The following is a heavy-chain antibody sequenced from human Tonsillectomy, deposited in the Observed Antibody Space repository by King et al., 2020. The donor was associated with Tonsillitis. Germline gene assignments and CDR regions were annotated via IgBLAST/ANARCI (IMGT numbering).Heavy chain of an antibody. CDR2: IRYDGSKK. D-gene: IGHD2-21*02. CDR1: GFTFSSYG. CDR3: AKDYEGYCGSDCYPPFDY. Sequence: VQLVESGGGVVQPGGSLRLSCAASGFTFSSYGMHWVRQAPGKGLEWVAFIRYDGSKKNYADAVKGRFTISRDNSKNTLYLQMNSLRGEDTAVYYCAKDYEGYCGSDCYPPFDYWGQGTLVTVSS. V-gene: IGHV3-30*02. J-gene: IGHJ4*02.